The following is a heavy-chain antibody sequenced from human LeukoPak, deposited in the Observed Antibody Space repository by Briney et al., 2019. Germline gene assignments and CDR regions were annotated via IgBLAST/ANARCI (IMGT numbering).Heavy chain of an antibody. CDR3: ARTYSSSWYGMFDY. CDR2: INPNSGGT. CDR1: GYTFTGYY. J-gene: IGHJ4*02. D-gene: IGHD6-13*01. V-gene: IGHV1-2*02. Sequence: ASVKVSCKASGYTFTGYYMHWVRQAPGQGLEWMGWINPNSGGTNYAQKFQGRVTMTRDTSISTAYMELSRLRSDDTAVYYCARTYSSSWYGMFDYWGQGTLFTVSS.